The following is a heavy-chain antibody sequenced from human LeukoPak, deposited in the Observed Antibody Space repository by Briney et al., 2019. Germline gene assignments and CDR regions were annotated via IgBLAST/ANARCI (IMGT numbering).Heavy chain of an antibody. J-gene: IGHJ4*02. CDR2: VKSNTDGGTI. V-gene: IGHV3-15*01. Sequence: GGSLRLSCAASGFIFTNAWMTWVRQAPGKRLEWVGRVKSNTDGGTIDYAAPVKGRFTISRDDSKNILYLQMNDLKTEDTAVYYCTTDRLFFEYWGQGTLVTVSS. CDR3: TTDRLFFEY. CDR1: GFIFTNAW. D-gene: IGHD6-6*01.